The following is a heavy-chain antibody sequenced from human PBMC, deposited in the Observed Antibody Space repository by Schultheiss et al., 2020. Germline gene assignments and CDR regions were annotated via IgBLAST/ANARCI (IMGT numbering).Heavy chain of an antibody. D-gene: IGHD3-10*01. V-gene: IGHV4-59*08. J-gene: IGHJ4*02. Sequence: SQTLSLTCTVSGGSISSYYWSWIRQPPGKGLEWIGYIYYSGSTYYNPSLKSRVTISVDTSKNQFSLKLSSVTAADTAMYYCARHISSTYYYGSGSYYIDYWGQGTLVTVSS. CDR1: GGSISSYY. CDR2: IYYSGST. CDR3: ARHISSTYYYGSGSYYIDY.